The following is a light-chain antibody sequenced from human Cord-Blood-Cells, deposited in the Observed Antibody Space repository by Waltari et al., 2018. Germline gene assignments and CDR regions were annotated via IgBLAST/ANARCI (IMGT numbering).Light chain of an antibody. CDR1: SSDVGGYNL. CDR3: CSYAGSRV. J-gene: IGLJ3*02. CDR2: EGS. V-gene: IGLV2-23*01. Sequence: QSALTQPASVSGSPGQSITISCTGTSSDVGGYNLVSWYQQHPGKAPKLTIYEGSKRPSGVSNRFSGSKSGNTASLTISGLQAGDEADYYCCSYAGSRVFGGGTKLTVL.